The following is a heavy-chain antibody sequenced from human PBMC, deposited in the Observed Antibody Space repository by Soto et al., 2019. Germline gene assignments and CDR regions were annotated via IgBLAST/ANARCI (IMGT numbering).Heavy chain of an antibody. Sequence: PSETLSLTCAVSGYTISSSNWWGWIRQPPGKGLEWIGYIYYSGSTYYNPSLKSRVTMSVDTSKNQFSLKLSSVTAVDTAVYYCAMSMVRFYYLDYWGQGTLVTVSS. CDR3: AMSMVRFYYLDY. D-gene: IGHD3-10*01. CDR1: GYTISSSNW. V-gene: IGHV4-28*01. CDR2: IYYSGST. J-gene: IGHJ4*02.